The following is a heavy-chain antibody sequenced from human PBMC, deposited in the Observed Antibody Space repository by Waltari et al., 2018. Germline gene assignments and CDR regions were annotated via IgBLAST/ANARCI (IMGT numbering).Heavy chain of an antibody. J-gene: IGHJ6*02. V-gene: IGHV3-74*03. CDR1: GFTFSTYW. Sequence: EEQLVESGGGLVQPGDSLRLSCAASGFTFSTYWMNWVRQAPGKGPLWVQGIRSDASDTAYADSVKGRFTISRDNAKNTLYLQMNRLRAEDTAVYYCARVARRTYRSPVPGRHYYYGMDVWGQGTTVTVSS. D-gene: IGHD1-1*01. CDR3: ARVARRTYRSPVPGRHYYYGMDV. CDR2: IRSDASDT.